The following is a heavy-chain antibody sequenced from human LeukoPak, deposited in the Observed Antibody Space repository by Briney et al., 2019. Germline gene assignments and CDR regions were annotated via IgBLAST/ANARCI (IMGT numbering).Heavy chain of an antibody. J-gene: IGHJ4*02. CDR1: GVSISGYY. D-gene: IGHD3-10*01. CDR2: IYYTGSS. Sequence: SETLSLTCTVSGVSISGYYWSWLRQPPGKGLEGIGHIYYTGSSNYNPSLRSRLTISVDTSTSQSSLRLSSVTAADTAVYYCARHKPAGSYPLELWGQGTLVTVSS. CDR3: ARHKPAGSYPLEL. V-gene: IGHV4-59*08.